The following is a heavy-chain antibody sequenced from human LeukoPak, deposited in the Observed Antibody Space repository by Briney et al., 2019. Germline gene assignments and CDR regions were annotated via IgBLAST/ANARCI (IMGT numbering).Heavy chain of an antibody. V-gene: IGHV4-59*01. CDR3: ARSVAGYYYYYGMDV. Sequence: SETLSLTRTVSGGSISSYYWSWIRQPPGKGLEWIGYIYYSGSTNYNPSLKSRVTISVDTSKNQFPLKLSSVTAADTAVYYCARSVAGYYYYYGMDVWGQGTTVTVSS. CDR2: IYYSGST. CDR1: GGSISSYY. D-gene: IGHD6-19*01. J-gene: IGHJ6*02.